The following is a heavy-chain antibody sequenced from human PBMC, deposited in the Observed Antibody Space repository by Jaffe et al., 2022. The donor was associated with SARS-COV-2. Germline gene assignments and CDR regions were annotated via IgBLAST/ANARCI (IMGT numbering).Heavy chain of an antibody. CDR1: GFTFSSYD. D-gene: IGHD5-12*01. Sequence: EVQLVESGGGLVQPGGSLRLSCAASGFTFSSYDMHWVRQATGKGLEWVSAIGTAGDTYYPGSVKGRFTISRENAKNSLYLQMNSLRAGDTAVYYCARSRSRSGYDMLLAFDIWGQGTMVTVSS. V-gene: IGHV3-13*01. CDR3: ARSRSRSGYDMLLAFDI. J-gene: IGHJ3*02. CDR2: IGTAGDT.